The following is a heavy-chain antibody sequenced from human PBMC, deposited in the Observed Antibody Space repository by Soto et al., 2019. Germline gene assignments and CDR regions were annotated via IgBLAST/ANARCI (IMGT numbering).Heavy chain of an antibody. J-gene: IGHJ4*02. D-gene: IGHD5-12*01. CDR2: IYYSGST. V-gene: IGHV4-59*01. Sequence: PSETLSLTCTVSGGSISSYYWSWIRQPPGKGLEWIGYIYYSGSTNYNPSLKSRVTISVDTSKNQFSLKLSSVTAADTAVYYCARDSDGYTDYWGQGTLVTVSS. CDR1: GGSISSYY. CDR3: ARDSDGYTDY.